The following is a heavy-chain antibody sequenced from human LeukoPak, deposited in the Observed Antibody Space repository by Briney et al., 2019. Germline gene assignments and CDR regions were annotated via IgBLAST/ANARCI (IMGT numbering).Heavy chain of an antibody. V-gene: IGHV3-74*01. CDR1: GFTFSTYW. CDR2: ISHDGSSS. Sequence: GGSLRLSCAASGFTFSTYWMHWVRQAPGKGLVWVSRISHDGSSSSYADSVKGRSTISRDNAKNTLYLQMNSLRADDTAVYYCAGAGYPYAFAIWGQGTMVTVSS. D-gene: IGHD5-18*01. J-gene: IGHJ3*02. CDR3: AGAGYPYAFAI.